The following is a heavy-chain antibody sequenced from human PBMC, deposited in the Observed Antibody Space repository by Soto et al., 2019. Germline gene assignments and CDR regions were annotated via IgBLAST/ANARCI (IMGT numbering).Heavy chain of an antibody. J-gene: IGHJ4*02. CDR3: ARSPQESATYYFDY. Sequence: SETLSLTCTVSGGSISSYYWSWIRQPPGKGLEWIGYIYYSGSTNYNPSLKSRVTISVDTSKNQFSLKLSSVTAADTAVYYCARSPQESATYYFDYWGQGTLVTVSS. V-gene: IGHV4-59*01. CDR2: IYYSGST. D-gene: IGHD3-10*01. CDR1: GGSISSYY.